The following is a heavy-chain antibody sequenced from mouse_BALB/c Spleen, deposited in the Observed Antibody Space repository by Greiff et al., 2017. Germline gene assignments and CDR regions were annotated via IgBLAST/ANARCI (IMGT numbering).Heavy chain of an antibody. CDR2: IDPANGNT. V-gene: IGHV14-3*02. CDR1: GFNIKDTY. Sequence: EVQRVESGAELVKPGASVKLSCTASGFNIKDTYMHWVKQRPEQGLEWIGRIDPANGNTKYDPKFQGKATITADTSSNTAYLQLSSLTSEDTAVYYCARSDYGNYDYAMDYWGQGTSVTVSS. D-gene: IGHD2-1*01. J-gene: IGHJ4*01. CDR3: ARSDYGNYDYAMDY.